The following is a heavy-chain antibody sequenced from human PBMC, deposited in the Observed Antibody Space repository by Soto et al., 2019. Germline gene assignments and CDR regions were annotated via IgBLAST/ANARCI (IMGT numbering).Heavy chain of an antibody. J-gene: IGHJ4*02. V-gene: IGHV3-21*06. CDR2: ISGGGSYI. CDR3: ATLVVRGSSTGWPH. D-gene: IGHD6-19*01. Sequence: GGSLRLSCSASGFTFSDENMSWVRQVPGKGLEWVSGISGGGSYIFYADSVQGRFSISRDNPKNSLFLEMNSLRVEDTAVYYCATLVVRGSSTGWPHWGQGTLVTVPS. CDR1: GFTFSDEN.